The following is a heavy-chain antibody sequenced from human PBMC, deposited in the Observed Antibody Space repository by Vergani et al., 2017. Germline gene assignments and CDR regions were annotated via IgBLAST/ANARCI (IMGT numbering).Heavy chain of an antibody. Sequence: QVQLQESGPGLVKPSETLSLTCTVSGGSISSYYWSWIRQPAGKGLEWIGRIYTSGSTNYNPSLKSRVTISVDTSKNQFSLKLSSVTAADTAVYYCARVGSYCSSTSCYYYFDYWGQGTLVTVSS. J-gene: IGHJ4*02. D-gene: IGHD2-2*01. CDR2: IYTSGST. CDR3: ARVGSYCSSTSCYYYFDY. V-gene: IGHV4-4*07. CDR1: GGSISSYY.